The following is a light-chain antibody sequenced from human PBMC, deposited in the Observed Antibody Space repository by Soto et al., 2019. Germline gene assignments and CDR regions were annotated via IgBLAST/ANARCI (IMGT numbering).Light chain of an antibody. CDR2: DAS. J-gene: IGKJ1*01. V-gene: IGKV1-5*01. Sequence: DIQITQSPSTVSASVPARVTITCRASQSISSWLAWYQQKPGKAPKLLIYDASSLESGVPSRFSGSGSGTEFTLTISSLQPDDFATYYCQQYNSYSQTFGQGTKVDI. CDR3: QQYNSYSQT. CDR1: QSISSW.